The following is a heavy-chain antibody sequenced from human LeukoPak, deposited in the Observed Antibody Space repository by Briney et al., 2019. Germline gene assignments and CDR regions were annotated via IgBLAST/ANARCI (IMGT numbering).Heavy chain of an antibody. V-gene: IGHV3-23*01. CDR3: ARDRSAVAGTRQNPRFDY. Sequence: SCKASGYTFSSYGMSWVRQAPGKGLEWVSAISGSGGSTYYADSVKGRFTISRDNSKNTLYLQMNSLRAEDTAVYYCARDRSAVAGTRQNPRFDYWGQGTLVTVSS. CDR2: ISGSGGST. CDR1: GYTFSSYG. J-gene: IGHJ4*02. D-gene: IGHD6-19*01.